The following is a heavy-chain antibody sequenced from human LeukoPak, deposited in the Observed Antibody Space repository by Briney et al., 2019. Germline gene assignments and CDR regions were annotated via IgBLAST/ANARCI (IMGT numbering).Heavy chain of an antibody. CDR2: IYSNGGT. Sequence: SETLSLTCTVSGDSISSFYWSWIRQPAGKGLEWIGRIYSNGGTNYNPSLKSRVTMSVDTSQNLFSLKLTSVTAADTAMHYCARVGHGYNYLDYWGQGTLVTVSS. CDR3: ARVGHGYNYLDY. CDR1: GDSISSFY. D-gene: IGHD5-24*01. V-gene: IGHV4-4*07. J-gene: IGHJ4*02.